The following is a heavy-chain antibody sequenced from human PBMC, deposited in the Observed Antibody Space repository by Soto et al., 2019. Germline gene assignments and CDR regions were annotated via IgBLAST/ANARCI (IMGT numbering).Heavy chain of an antibody. D-gene: IGHD3-22*01. V-gene: IGHV4-59*01. Sequence: PSETLSLTCTVSGGSISSYYWSWIRQPPGKGLEWIGDIYYSGSTNYNPSLKSRVTISVDTSKNQFSLKLSSVTAADTAVYYCARALPYYYDSSGYSFDYWGQGTLVTVSS. CDR2: IYYSGST. CDR3: ARALPYYYDSSGYSFDY. J-gene: IGHJ4*02. CDR1: GGSISSYY.